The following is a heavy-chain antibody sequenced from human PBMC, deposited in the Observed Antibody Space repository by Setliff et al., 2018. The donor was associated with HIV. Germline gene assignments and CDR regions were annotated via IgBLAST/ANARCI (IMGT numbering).Heavy chain of an antibody. J-gene: IGHJ6*03. D-gene: IGHD3-10*01. CDR3: ARAVIRREDRGMWTKLWSAPNHMDV. CDR1: GGSISSYY. CDR2: IYTSGRT. Sequence: SETLSLTCTVSGGSISSYYWSWIRQPAGKGLEWIGRIYTSGRTNYNPSLKSRVTMSVDTSKNQFSLKLSYVTAADPAVYYCARAVIRREDRGMWTKLWSAPNHMDVWGKGSTVTVSS. V-gene: IGHV4-4*07.